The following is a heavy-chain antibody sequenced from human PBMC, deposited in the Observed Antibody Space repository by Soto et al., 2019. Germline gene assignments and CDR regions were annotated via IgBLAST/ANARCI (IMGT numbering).Heavy chain of an antibody. CDR3: ARVNYDYVWGSYRPYGMDV. V-gene: IGHV4-30-2*01. Sequence: QLQLQESGLGLVKPSQTLSLTCAVSGGSISSGGYSWSWIRQPPGKGLEWIGYIYHSGSTYYNPSLKSRVTISVDRSKNQFSLKLSSVTAADTAVYYCARVNYDYVWGSYRPYGMDVWGQGTTVTVSS. CDR2: IYHSGST. CDR1: GGSISSGGYS. D-gene: IGHD3-16*02. J-gene: IGHJ6*02.